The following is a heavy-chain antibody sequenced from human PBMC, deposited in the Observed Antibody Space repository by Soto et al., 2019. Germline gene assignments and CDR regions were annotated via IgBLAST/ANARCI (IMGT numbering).Heavy chain of an antibody. V-gene: IGHV3-64D*06. CDR3: VKGEYYYDSSGYYPFDY. J-gene: IGHJ4*02. Sequence: PGGSLRLACSASGVTCSSYAMHCVRQAPGKGLEYVSSISTNGGSTHYADSVKGRFTISRDNSKNTQYLQMSSLRADDTAVYYCVKGEYYYDSSGYYPFDYWGQGT. CDR2: ISTNGGST. D-gene: IGHD3-22*01. CDR1: GVTCSSYA.